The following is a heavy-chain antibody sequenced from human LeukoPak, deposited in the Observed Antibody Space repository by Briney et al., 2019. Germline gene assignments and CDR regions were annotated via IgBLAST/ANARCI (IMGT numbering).Heavy chain of an antibody. CDR2: IKSDGSSI. CDR1: GFTFSHYW. D-gene: IGHD2-2*01. V-gene: IGHV3-74*01. J-gene: IGHJ4*02. CDR3: AKDGFCSSTSCYPNHFDY. Sequence: GGSLRLSCAASGFTFSHYWMHWVRQAPGKGLVWVSRIKSDGSSISYADSVKGRFTISRDNSKNTLYLQMNSLRAEDTAVYYCAKDGFCSSTSCYPNHFDYWGQGTLVTVSS.